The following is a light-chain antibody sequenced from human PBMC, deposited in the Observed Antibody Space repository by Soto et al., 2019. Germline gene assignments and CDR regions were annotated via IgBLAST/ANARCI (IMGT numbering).Light chain of an antibody. Sequence: QSVLTQPPSASGTPGQRVTISCSGSSSNIGSNTVNWYQQVPGTAPKLLIYSNDQRPSGVPDRFSGSKSGTSASLAISGLQSEDEADYSCAAWDDSLSGPVFGGGPKLTVL. J-gene: IGLJ2*01. CDR1: SSNIGSNT. V-gene: IGLV1-44*01. CDR3: AAWDDSLSGPV. CDR2: SND.